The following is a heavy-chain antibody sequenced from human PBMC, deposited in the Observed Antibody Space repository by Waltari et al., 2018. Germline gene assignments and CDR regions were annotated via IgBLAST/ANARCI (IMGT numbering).Heavy chain of an antibody. Sequence: QVQLQQWGAGLLKPSETLSLTCAVYGGSFSGYYWSLIRQPPGKGLEWIGEINHSGSTNNNPSLKSRVTISVDTSTNQFSLTLSSVTAADTAVYYCARVGSSGNSDLDYWGQGTLVTVSS. CDR3: ARVGSSGNSDLDY. V-gene: IGHV4-34*01. CDR1: GGSFSGYY. J-gene: IGHJ4*02. CDR2: INHSGST. D-gene: IGHD6-13*01.